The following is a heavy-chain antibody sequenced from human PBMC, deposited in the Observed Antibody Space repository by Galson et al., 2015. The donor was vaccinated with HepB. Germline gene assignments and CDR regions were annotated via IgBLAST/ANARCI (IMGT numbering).Heavy chain of an antibody. CDR1: GGSMKNYF. D-gene: IGHD3-10*01. V-gene: IGHV4-4*08. J-gene: IGHJ4*02. CDR2: ITDRGTP. Sequence: ETLSLTCTVSGGSMKNYFWSWIRQSPGQGLEWIGYITDRGTPKYNPSLTSRVPISSDTSMIHFSLRLTSVTAADTAKYYCARTTPSYGRHWPYFDNWGQGILVTGSA. CDR3: ARTTPSYGRHWPYFDN.